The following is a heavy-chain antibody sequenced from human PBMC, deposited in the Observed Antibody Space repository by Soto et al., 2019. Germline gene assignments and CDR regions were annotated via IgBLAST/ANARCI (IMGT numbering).Heavy chain of an antibody. Sequence: QVQLQESGPGLVKPSQTLSLTCTVSGGSISSGGYYWSWIRQHPGKGLEWIGYIYYSGSTYYNPSLKSRVTISVDTSKNQFSLKLSSVTAADTAVYYCARLLTGGHYYDSSGYYDYWGQGTLVTVSS. J-gene: IGHJ4*02. CDR2: IYYSGST. D-gene: IGHD3-22*01. CDR3: ARLLTGGHYYDSSGYYDY. V-gene: IGHV4-31*03. CDR1: GGSISSGGYY.